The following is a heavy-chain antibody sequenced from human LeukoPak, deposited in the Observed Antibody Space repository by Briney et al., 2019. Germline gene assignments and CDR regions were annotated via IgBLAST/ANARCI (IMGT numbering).Heavy chain of an antibody. J-gene: IGHJ4*02. CDR1: GGSFSGYY. CDR2: INHSGST. V-gene: IGHV4-34*01. Sequence: SETLSLTXAVYGGSFSGYYWSWIRQPPGKGLEWIGEINHSGSTNYNPSLKSRVTISVDTSKNQFSLKLSSVTAADTAVYYCASLGYCSSTSCSDYWGQGTLVTVSS. D-gene: IGHD2-2*01. CDR3: ASLGYCSSTSCSDY.